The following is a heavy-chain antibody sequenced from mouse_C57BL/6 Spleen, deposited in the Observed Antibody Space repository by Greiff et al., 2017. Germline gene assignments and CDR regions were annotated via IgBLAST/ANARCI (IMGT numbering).Heavy chain of an antibody. D-gene: IGHD1-1*01. V-gene: IGHV1-52*01. CDR3: ARSYYYGSSYYYFDY. Sequence: QVQLQQPGAELVRPGSSVKLSCKASGYTFTSYWMHWVKQRPIQGLEWIGNIDPSDSETHYNQKFKDKATLTVDKSSSTAYMQLSSLTSEDSAVYYCARSYYYGSSYYYFDYWGQGTTLTVSS. CDR1: GYTFTSYW. J-gene: IGHJ2*01. CDR2: IDPSDSET.